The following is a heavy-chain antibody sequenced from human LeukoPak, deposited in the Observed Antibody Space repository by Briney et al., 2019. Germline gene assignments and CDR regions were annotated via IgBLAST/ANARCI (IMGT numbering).Heavy chain of an antibody. V-gene: IGHV3-30*02. D-gene: IGHD3-22*01. CDR2: IRYDGSNK. CDR3: AKDHGTYYYDSSGP. J-gene: IGHJ5*02. Sequence: PGGSLRLSCAGSGFAFSSYGMHWVRQAPGKGLEWVAFIRYDGSNKYYADSVKGRFTITRDNSKNTLYLQMNSLRTEDMAVYYYAKDHGTYYYDSSGPWGQGTLVTVSS. CDR1: GFAFSSYG.